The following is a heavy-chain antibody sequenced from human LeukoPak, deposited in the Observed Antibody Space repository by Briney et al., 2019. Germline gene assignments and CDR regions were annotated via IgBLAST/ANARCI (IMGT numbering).Heavy chain of an antibody. CDR2: IYGGGST. CDR3: ARQTTLVGYSSGLGFNY. D-gene: IGHD6-19*01. J-gene: IGHJ4*02. V-gene: IGHV4-59*01. Sequence: PSETLSLTCTISGASISSWYWSWIRQPPGRGLEWIGDIYGGGSTNYKSSLRSRVTISVDTSKNHFSLKLSSVTAADTAVYYCARQTTLVGYSSGLGFNYWGQGALVTVSS. CDR1: GASISSWY.